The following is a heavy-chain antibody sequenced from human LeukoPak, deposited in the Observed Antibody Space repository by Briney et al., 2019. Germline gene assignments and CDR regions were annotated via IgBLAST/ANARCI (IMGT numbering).Heavy chain of an antibody. V-gene: IGHV3-23*01. D-gene: IGHD3-10*01. CDR2: ISGSGGST. J-gene: IGHJ5*02. Sequence: PGGSLRLSCAASGFTFSSYAMSWVRQAPGKGLEWVSAISGSGGSTYYADSVKGRFTISRDNSKNTLYLQMNSLRAEDTAVYYCAKDARKYYCGSGTYNWFDPWGQGTLVTVSS. CDR3: AKDARKYYCGSGTYNWFDP. CDR1: GFTFSSYA.